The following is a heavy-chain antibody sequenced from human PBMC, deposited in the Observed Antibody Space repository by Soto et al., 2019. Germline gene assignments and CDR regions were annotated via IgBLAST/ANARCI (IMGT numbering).Heavy chain of an antibody. D-gene: IGHD2-2*01. J-gene: IGHJ5*02. CDR3: ARVIPGAEAWFDP. CDR2: ISAYTDDP. Sequence: ASVKVSCKASGNTFTNFGVTWVRQAPGQGLEWMGWISAYTDDPNYAQKFQGRVTMTIDTSTSTAYLDLRSLTSDDTAVYYCARVIPGAEAWFDPWGQGTLVTVS. CDR1: GNTFTNFG. V-gene: IGHV1-18*01.